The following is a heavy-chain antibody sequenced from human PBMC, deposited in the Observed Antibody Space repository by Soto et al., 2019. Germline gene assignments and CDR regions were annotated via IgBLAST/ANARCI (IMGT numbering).Heavy chain of an antibody. CDR2: INPSGGST. V-gene: IGHV1-46*01. D-gene: IGHD1-26*01. Sequence: QVQLVQSGAEVKKPGASVKVSCKASGYTFTSYYMHWVRQAPGQGLEWMGIINPSGGSTSYPQKFQGRVTMTRHTSPSTVDMELISLRSEDTAVYYCAKSAHRGASFDYWGQGTLVTVSS. CDR1: GYTFTSYY. J-gene: IGHJ4*02. CDR3: AKSAHRGASFDY.